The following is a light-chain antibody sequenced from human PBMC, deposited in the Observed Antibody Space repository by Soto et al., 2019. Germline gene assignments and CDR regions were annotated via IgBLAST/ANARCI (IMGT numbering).Light chain of an antibody. Sequence: EIVLTQSPATLSLSPGERATLSCRASQSVSNYLAWYQQKPGQAPRLLIYDASNRATGIPARFSGSGSGTDFTLTISSLEPDDFATYYCQQYNSYSFGQGTKVEIK. CDR2: DAS. J-gene: IGKJ1*01. CDR1: QSVSNY. CDR3: QQYNSYS. V-gene: IGKV3-11*01.